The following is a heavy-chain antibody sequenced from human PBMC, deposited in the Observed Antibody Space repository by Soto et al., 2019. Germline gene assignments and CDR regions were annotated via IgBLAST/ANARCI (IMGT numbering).Heavy chain of an antibody. J-gene: IGHJ4*02. CDR3: ARMSPRFQPNYFDS. V-gene: IGHV4-59*01. CDR2: IYSTGST. Sequence: SETLSLTCAVSGGSINTYYWSWIRQPPGKGLEWIGYIYSTGSTNNNPSLKSRVTLSVDTSKNQFSLKLSSLTTADTAMYYCARMSPRFQPNYFDSWGQGTLVTVSS. D-gene: IGHD3-10*01. CDR1: GGSINTYY.